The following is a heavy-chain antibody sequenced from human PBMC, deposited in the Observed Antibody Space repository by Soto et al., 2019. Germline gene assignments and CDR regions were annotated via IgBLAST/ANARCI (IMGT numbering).Heavy chain of an antibody. V-gene: IGHV4-39*01. D-gene: IGHD3-3*01. CDR1: GGSISSSSYY. CDR2: IYYSGST. Sequence: SETLSLTCTVSGGSISSSSYYWGWIRQPPGKGLEWIGSIYYSGSTYYNPSLKSQVTISVDTSKNQFSLKLSSVTAADTAVYYCARHEVRFWSGYYTTYYFDYWGQGTLVTVSS. CDR3: ARHEVRFWSGYYTTYYFDY. J-gene: IGHJ4*02.